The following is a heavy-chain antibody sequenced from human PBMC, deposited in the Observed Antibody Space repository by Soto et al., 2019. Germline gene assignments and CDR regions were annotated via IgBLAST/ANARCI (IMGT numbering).Heavy chain of an antibody. CDR1: GFTFNRYW. CDR2: IRYDGSNK. Sequence: GGSLRLSCAASGFTFNRYWMGWVRQAPGKGLEWVAVIRYDGSNKYYVDSVKGRFTISRDNSKNTLYLQMNSLRAEDTAVYYCARDWSQQLVWFYFDYWGQGTLVTVSS. D-gene: IGHD6-13*01. CDR3: ARDWSQQLVWFYFDY. V-gene: IGHV3-33*07. J-gene: IGHJ4*02.